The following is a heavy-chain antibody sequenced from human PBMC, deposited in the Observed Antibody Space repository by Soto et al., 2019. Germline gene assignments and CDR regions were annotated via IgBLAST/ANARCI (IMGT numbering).Heavy chain of an antibody. D-gene: IGHD2-15*01. CDR2: IWYDGSNK. CDR1: GFIFNEYG. J-gene: IGHJ4*02. CDR3: ARWGCSGSNCNLNQRSFDL. V-gene: IGHV3-33*03. Sequence: QVQLVESGGGVVQPGRSLRLSCAASGFIFNEYGMHWVRQAPGKGLEWVAVIWYDGSNKYYADSVKGRFTFSRDNSKNTMSLQMDSLGAEDTAVYYCARWGCSGSNCNLNQRSFDLWGQGTLVTVSS.